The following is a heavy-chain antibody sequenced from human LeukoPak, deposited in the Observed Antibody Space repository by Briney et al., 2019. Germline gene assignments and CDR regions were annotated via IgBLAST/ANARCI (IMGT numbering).Heavy chain of an antibody. CDR2: IWYDGSNE. J-gene: IGHJ4*02. CDR1: GFTFSSYG. D-gene: IGHD1-1*01. CDR3: ARGYNYGSHFDY. V-gene: IGHV3-33*01. Sequence: PGRAPRPSCAASGFTFSSYGMHLVRQAPSKGLEWVGIIWYDGSNEDYGDSVKGRFTISRDNSKNTLYLQMNSLRAEDTAVYYCARGYNYGSHFDYWGQGTLVTVSS.